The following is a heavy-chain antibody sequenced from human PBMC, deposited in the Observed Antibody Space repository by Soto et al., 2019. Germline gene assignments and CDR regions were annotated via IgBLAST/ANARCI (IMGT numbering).Heavy chain of an antibody. D-gene: IGHD3-22*01. V-gene: IGHV4-59*01. CDR1: GGFISSYY. CDR2: IHHTGST. CDR3: ARSIDSSGFYFSNC. Sequence: SETLSLTCTVSGGFISSYYWSWIRQSPGKGLELIGYIHHTGSTNYNPSLKSRVTMSLDTSRNQFSLRLYSVTAADMAVYYCARSIDSSGFYFSNCWGQGTLVTVS. J-gene: IGHJ4*02.